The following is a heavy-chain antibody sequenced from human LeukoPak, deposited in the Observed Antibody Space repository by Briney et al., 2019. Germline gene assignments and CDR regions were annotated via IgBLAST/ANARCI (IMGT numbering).Heavy chain of an antibody. CDR2: INPNNGGT. CDR3: AREMESATVVTPGY. V-gene: IGHV1-2*02. Sequence: GASVKVSCKASGYTFTGYYMHWVRQAPGQGLEWMGWINPNNGGTTYAQKFQGRVTMTRDTSINTANMELSSLRSDDTALYYCAREMESATVVTPGYWGQGTPVTVSS. CDR1: GYTFTGYY. J-gene: IGHJ4*02. D-gene: IGHD4-23*01.